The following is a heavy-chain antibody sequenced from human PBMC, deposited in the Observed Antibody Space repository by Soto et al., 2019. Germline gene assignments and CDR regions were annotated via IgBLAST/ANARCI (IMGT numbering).Heavy chain of an antibody. CDR3: AKDRSWQLAYFDY. CDR2: IGGSGGST. Sequence: EVQLLESGGGLVQPGGSLRLSCAASGFTFGAYAMSWVRQAPGKGLEWVSGIGGSGGSTYYSDSVKGRFTISRDYSKNPLYLQMNSLRAEDTAVYYCAKDRSWQLAYFDYWGQGTLVTVSS. V-gene: IGHV3-23*01. D-gene: IGHD6-19*01. J-gene: IGHJ4*02. CDR1: GFTFGAYA.